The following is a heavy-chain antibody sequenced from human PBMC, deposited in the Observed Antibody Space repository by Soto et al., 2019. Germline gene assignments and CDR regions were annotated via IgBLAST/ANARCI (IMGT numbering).Heavy chain of an antibody. CDR2: ISAYNGHT. CDR1: GYTFTNFG. Sequence: QVQLVQSGAEVKKPGASVKLSCRTSGYTFTNFGLSWVRQAPGQGLEWMGWISAYNGHTKYAEKVQGRVTMTTDTSTSTAYMELGSLTSGDTAVYYGARGTTGGFPFDYWGQGTLVTVSS. J-gene: IGHJ4*02. CDR3: ARGTTGGFPFDY. D-gene: IGHD4-17*01. V-gene: IGHV1-18*01.